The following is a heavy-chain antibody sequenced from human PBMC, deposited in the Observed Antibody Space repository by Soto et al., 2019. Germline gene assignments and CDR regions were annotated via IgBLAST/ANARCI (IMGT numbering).Heavy chain of an antibody. CDR3: ARDDYGAFWPHYRLEV. D-gene: IGHD4-17*01. Sequence: QGQLGQSGAEVKKPGASVKISCKTSGYTFTSYVISWVRQAPGQGLEWMGWLSGYNGDTIYAQKFQGRVTMTTDRATPTAYMELRSLRADDTAGYYCARDDYGAFWPHYRLEVWGQGTTFTVSS. CDR1: GYTFTSYV. CDR2: LSGYNGDT. J-gene: IGHJ6*02. V-gene: IGHV1-18*01.